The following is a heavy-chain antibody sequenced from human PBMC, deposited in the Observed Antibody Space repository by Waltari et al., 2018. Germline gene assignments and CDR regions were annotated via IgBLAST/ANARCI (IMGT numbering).Heavy chain of an antibody. Sequence: QVQLQASGPGLVKPSETLSLTCTVSGGSISSHYWSWIRQPPGKGLEWIGYIYYSGSTNYNPSLKSRVTMSVDTSKNQFSLKLSSVTAADTAVYYCARAVGLLSGMDVWGQGTTVTVSS. V-gene: IGHV4-59*11. J-gene: IGHJ6*02. CDR3: ARAVGLLSGMDV. CDR1: GGSISSHY. D-gene: IGHD2-8*01. CDR2: IYYSGST.